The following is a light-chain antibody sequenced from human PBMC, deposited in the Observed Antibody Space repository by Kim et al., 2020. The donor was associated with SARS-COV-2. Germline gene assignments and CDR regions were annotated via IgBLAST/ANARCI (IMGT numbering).Light chain of an antibody. Sequence: RVKMSCTGSSSNIGAGYDVHWYQQLPGTAPKLLIYGNNNRPSGVPDRFSGSKSGTSASLAITGLQAEDEADYYCQSYDSSLSGYVFGTGTKVTVL. V-gene: IGLV1-40*01. CDR1: SSNIGAGYD. CDR2: GNN. CDR3: QSYDSSLSGYV. J-gene: IGLJ1*01.